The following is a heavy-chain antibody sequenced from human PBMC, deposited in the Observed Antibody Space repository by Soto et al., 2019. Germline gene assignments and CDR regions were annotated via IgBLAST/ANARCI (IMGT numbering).Heavy chain of an antibody. CDR1: GGSFSGYY. J-gene: IGHJ5*02. V-gene: IGHV4-34*01. CDR3: ARGYWFDP. Sequence: SETLSLTWAVYGGSFSGYYWNWIRQPPGKGLEWIGEINHSGSTNYNPSLKSRVTISVDTSKNQFSLKLSSVTAADTAVYYCARGYWFDPWGQGTLVTVSS. CDR2: INHSGST.